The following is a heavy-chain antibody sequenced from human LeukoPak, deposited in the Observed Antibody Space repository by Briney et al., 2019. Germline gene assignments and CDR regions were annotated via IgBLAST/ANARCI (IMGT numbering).Heavy chain of an antibody. J-gene: IGHJ4*02. CDR2: ISWNSGSI. CDR1: GFTFDDYA. CDR3: AKAIAAAGTVVDY. V-gene: IGHV3-9*01. Sequence: PGGSLRLSCAASGFTFDDYAMHWVRQAPGKGLEWVSGISWNSGSIDYADSVKGRFTISRDNAKNSLYLQMNSLRAEDTALYYCAKAIAAAGTVVDYWGQGTLDTVSS. D-gene: IGHD6-13*01.